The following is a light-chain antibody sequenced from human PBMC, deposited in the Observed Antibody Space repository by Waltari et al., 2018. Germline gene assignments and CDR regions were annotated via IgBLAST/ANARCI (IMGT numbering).Light chain of an antibody. CDR3: QQYNDDPRT. J-gene: IGKJ1*01. Sequence: DIQMTQSPSTLSASVGDRVTITCRASQSVSNWLAWYQQKPGKAPNLLIYKASSLESGVPSRFSGSGSGTEFTLTISSLQPDDFATYYCQQYNDDPRTFGQGTRVEIK. CDR1: QSVSNW. V-gene: IGKV1-5*03. CDR2: KAS.